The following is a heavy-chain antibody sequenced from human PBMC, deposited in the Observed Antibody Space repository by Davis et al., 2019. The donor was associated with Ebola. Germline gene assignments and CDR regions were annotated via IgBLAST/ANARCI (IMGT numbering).Heavy chain of an antibody. Sequence: GESLKISCAASGFTFSSYAMHWVRQAPGKGLEWVAVISYDGSNKYYADSVKGRFTISRDNSKNTLYLQMNSLRAEDTAVYYCAKDTEPYGGNSHWGQGTLVTISS. J-gene: IGHJ4*02. D-gene: IGHD4-23*01. CDR1: GFTFSSYA. V-gene: IGHV3-30-3*01. CDR2: ISYDGSNK. CDR3: AKDTEPYGGNSH.